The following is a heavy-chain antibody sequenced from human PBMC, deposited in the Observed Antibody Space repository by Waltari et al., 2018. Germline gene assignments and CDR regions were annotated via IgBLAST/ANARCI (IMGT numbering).Heavy chain of an antibody. CDR3: ARRYYYYDSSGYPPPFDY. J-gene: IGHJ4*02. D-gene: IGHD3-22*01. Sequence: EVQLVQSGAEVKKPGATVKISCKASGYTFTDYYMHWVQQAPGKGLEWMGRVDPEEGETIYAEKCQGRVTITADTSTDTAYMELSSLRSEDTAVYYCARRYYYYDSSGYPPPFDYWGQGTLVTVSS. CDR2: VDPEEGET. V-gene: IGHV1-69-2*01. CDR1: GYTFTDYY.